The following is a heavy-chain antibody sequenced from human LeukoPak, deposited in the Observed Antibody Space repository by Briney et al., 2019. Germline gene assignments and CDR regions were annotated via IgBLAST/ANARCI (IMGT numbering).Heavy chain of an antibody. J-gene: IGHJ5*02. D-gene: IGHD6-19*01. Sequence: GGSLRLSCAASGFTFSDYSMNWVRQAPGKGLEWVSYISSTSAGIYYADSVKGRFTISRDNAKNSLYLQMNSQRAEDTAVYYCARERSAVAAKGWFDPWGQGTLVTVSS. CDR1: GFTFSDYS. V-gene: IGHV3-48*04. CDR3: ARERSAVAAKGWFDP. CDR2: ISSTSAGI.